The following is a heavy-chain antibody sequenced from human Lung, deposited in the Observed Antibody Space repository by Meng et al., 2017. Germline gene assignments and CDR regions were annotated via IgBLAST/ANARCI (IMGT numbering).Heavy chain of an antibody. Sequence: QVPQQQWAAGLSTPSAPLSLPVVVSCGSFSDYYWSWIRQPPGKGLEWIGEINHSGSTNYNPSLESRATISVDTSQNNLSLKLSSVTAADSAVYYCARGPTTMAHDFDYWGQGTLVTVSS. CDR3: ARGPTTMAHDFDY. CDR1: CGSFSDYY. V-gene: IGHV4-34*01. CDR2: INHSGST. J-gene: IGHJ4*02. D-gene: IGHD4-11*01.